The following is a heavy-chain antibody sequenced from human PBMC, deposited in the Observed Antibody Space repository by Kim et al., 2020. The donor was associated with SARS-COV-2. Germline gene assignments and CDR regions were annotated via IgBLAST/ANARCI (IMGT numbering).Heavy chain of an antibody. V-gene: IGHV1-2*05. CDR2: INPDSGDS. Sequence: ASVKVSCKASGYTFTGYYIHWVRLGPGQGLEWVGRINPDSGDSIFAQKFRDRVSMTRDTSIITAYMELSSLGPDDIGVYYCARGSYHDGLDFWGQGTMVTVSS. J-gene: IGHJ3*01. CDR1: GYTFTGYY. CDR3: ARGSYHDGLDF. D-gene: IGHD3-16*02.